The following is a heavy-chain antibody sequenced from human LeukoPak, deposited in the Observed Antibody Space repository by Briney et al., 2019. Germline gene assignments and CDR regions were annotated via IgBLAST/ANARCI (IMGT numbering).Heavy chain of an antibody. CDR3: ARGGNYDILTGPQDYGMDV. D-gene: IGHD3-9*01. CDR2: INPNSGGT. Sequence: ASVKVSCKASGYTFTGYYMHWVRQAPGQGLEWMGWINPNSGGTNYAQKFQGRVTMTRDTSISTAYMELSRLRSDDTAVYYCARGGNYDILTGPQDYGMDVWGQGTTVTVSS. V-gene: IGHV1-2*02. CDR1: GYTFTGYY. J-gene: IGHJ6*02.